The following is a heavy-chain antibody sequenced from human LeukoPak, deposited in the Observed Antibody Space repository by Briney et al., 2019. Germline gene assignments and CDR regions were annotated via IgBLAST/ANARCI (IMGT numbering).Heavy chain of an antibody. CDR3: ARGSSGWYPYYFDY. CDR2: IKQDGSEK. D-gene: IGHD6-19*01. V-gene: IGHV3-7*01. Sequence: QAGGSPRLSCAASGFTFSSYWMSWVRQAPGKGLEWVANIKQDGSEKYYVDSVKGRFTISRDNAKNSLYLQMNSLRAEDTAVYYCARGSSGWYPYYFDYWGQGTLVTVSS. CDR1: GFTFSSYW. J-gene: IGHJ4*02.